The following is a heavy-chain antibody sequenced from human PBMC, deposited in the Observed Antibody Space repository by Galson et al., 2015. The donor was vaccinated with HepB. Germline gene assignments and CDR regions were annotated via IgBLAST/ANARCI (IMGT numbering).Heavy chain of an antibody. J-gene: IGHJ4*02. Sequence: SETLSLTCTVSGASISGYYWSWIRQPPGKGLEWIGYVFYSEITNYNPSLKSRVTLSVDTSKNQFSLKLSSVTAADTAMYYCACGDPNKYSNNWYPFDYWGQGTLVTVSS. V-gene: IGHV4-59*01. CDR1: GASISGYY. D-gene: IGHD6-13*01. CDR2: VFYSEIT. CDR3: ACGDPNKYSNNWYPFDY.